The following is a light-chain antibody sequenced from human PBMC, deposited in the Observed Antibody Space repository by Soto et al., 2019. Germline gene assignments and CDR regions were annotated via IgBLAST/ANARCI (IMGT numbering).Light chain of an antibody. V-gene: IGKV3-11*01. CDR2: DAS. J-gene: IGKJ5*01. CDR1: QSLSSN. CDR3: QQRSAS. Sequence: EIVLTQSPATLSLSPGERATLSCRASQSLSSNLAWYQQKPGQAPRLLIYDASNRATGIPARISGSGSGTDFTLTISSLEPEDSAVYYCQQRSASFGQGTRLEIK.